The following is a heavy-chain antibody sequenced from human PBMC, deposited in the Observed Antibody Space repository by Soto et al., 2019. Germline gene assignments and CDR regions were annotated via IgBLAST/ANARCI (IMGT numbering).Heavy chain of an antibody. J-gene: IGHJ4*02. V-gene: IGHV5-51*01. CDR2: IYPGDSDT. CDR1: GYSFTSYL. CDR3: AREGGGAIYLSGYDSSFDY. Sequence: GESLKISCKGSGYSFTSYLIGWVRQMPGKGLEWMGIIYPGDSDTRYSPSFQGQVTISADKSISTAYLQLRSLKASDTAVYYCAREGGGAIYLSGYDSSFDYWGQGTLVTVSS. D-gene: IGHD5-12*01.